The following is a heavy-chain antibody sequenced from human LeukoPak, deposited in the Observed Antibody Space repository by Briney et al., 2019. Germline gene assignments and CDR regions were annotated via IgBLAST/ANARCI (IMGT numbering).Heavy chain of an antibody. D-gene: IGHD2-2*01. CDR2: IDYSGST. CDR1: GVSISSYY. V-gene: IGHV4-59*01. J-gene: IGHJ6*03. CDR3: ARTRPDYYYYYYMDV. Sequence: PSETLSLTCTVSGVSISSYYWSWIRQPPGKGLEWMGYIDYSGSTNYNPSLKSRVTISVDTSKNQFSLKLSSVTAADTAVYYCARTRPDYYYYYYMDVWGKGTTVTVSS.